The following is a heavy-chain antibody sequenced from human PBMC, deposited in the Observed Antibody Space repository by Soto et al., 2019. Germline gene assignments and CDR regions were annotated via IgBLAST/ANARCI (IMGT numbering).Heavy chain of an antibody. CDR1: GFTFSSYW. V-gene: IGHV3-7*05. D-gene: IGHD3-3*01. CDR3: ARVLRFLEWFYFDY. CDR2: IKQDGSEI. Sequence: SLRLSCAASGFTFSSYWMSWVRQAPGKGLEWVANIKQDGSEIYYVDSVKGRFTISRDNAKNSLYLQMNSLRAEDTAVYYCARVLRFLEWFYFDYWGQGTLVTVS. J-gene: IGHJ4*02.